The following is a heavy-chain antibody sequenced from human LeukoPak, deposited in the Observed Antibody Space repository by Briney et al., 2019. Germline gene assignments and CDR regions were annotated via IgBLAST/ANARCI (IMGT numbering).Heavy chain of an antibody. CDR1: GFTFSSYW. Sequence: GGSLRLSCAASGFTFSSYWMHWVRQAPGKGLVWVSRINTDGSSTSNADSVKGRFTISRDNAKNTLYLQMNSLRAEDTAVYYCATDMVTGYYYFYMDVWGRGTTVTVSS. J-gene: IGHJ6*03. V-gene: IGHV3-74*01. D-gene: IGHD4-23*01. CDR2: INTDGSST. CDR3: ATDMVTGYYYFYMDV.